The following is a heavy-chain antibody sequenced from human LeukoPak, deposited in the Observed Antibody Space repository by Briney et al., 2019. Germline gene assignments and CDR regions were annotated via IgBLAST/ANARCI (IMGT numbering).Heavy chain of an antibody. J-gene: IGHJ4*02. V-gene: IGHV4-31*03. Sequence: SHTLSLTCTVSGGSISSGDYYWSWIRKHPGKGLEWIGYIYHSGSTYYNPSLKSRLIISVDTSKNRFSLRLSSVTAADTAVYYCARGASTVTTFFDSWGQGTLVTVSS. CDR3: ARGASTVTTFFDS. CDR2: IYHSGST. D-gene: IGHD4-17*01. CDR1: GGSISSGDYY.